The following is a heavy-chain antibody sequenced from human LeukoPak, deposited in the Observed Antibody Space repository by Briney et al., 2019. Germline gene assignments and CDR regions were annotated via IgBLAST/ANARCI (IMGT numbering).Heavy chain of an antibody. D-gene: IGHD2-8*01. CDR1: GYTFTSYD. J-gene: IGHJ4*02. Sequence: EASVKVSCKASGYTFTSYDINWVPQAPGQGLEWMGWMNPNSGNTGYAQKFQGRVTITRNASISTPYMELSSLRSEDTAVYYCATDIGLMVYAVWGQGTLVTVSS. CDR2: MNPNSGNT. V-gene: IGHV1-8*01. CDR3: ATDIGLMVYAV.